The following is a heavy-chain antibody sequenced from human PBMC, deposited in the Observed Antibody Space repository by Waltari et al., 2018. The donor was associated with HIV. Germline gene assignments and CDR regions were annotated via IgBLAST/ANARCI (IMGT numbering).Heavy chain of an antibody. CDR1: GFALRSYV. Sequence: EVQLVESGGGLVQPGGSLRLSCAASGFALRSYVMSWVRQAPGKGRGWVSAIGGSCGNTYYPDSVQGRFTISRDNSKNTLFLQLNSLRAEDTAVYYCAILIAAAGDFDYWGQGTLVTVSS. CDR2: IGGSCGNT. V-gene: IGHV3-23*04. J-gene: IGHJ4*02. D-gene: IGHD6-13*01. CDR3: AILIAAAGDFDY.